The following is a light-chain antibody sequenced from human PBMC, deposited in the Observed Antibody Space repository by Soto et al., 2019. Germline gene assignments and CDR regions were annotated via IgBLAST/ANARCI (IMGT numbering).Light chain of an antibody. CDR2: GAS. CDR1: QTVSSNH. CDR3: QHYGSSPPIT. Sequence: EVVLTQSPGTLSLSPGERATLSCRASQTVSSNHLIWYQQKPGQAPTLLIYGASSRATGTPDRFSGSASGTDFTLTISKLEPEDFAVYYCQHYGSSPPITFGQGTRLEIK. V-gene: IGKV3-20*01. J-gene: IGKJ5*01.